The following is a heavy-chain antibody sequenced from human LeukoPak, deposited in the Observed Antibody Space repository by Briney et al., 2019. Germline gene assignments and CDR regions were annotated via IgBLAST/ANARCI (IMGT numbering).Heavy chain of an antibody. CDR1: GFILSQYG. Sequence: PGGSLRLSCAASGFILSQYGFNWVRQAPGKGLEWVSHIRYTSETFYADSVEGRFTISRDHARDSLYLQMNNLRGEDTAVYYCARAYSSGWLFWFDPWGQGTLVTVSS. CDR2: IRYTSET. V-gene: IGHV3-48*01. D-gene: IGHD6-19*01. CDR3: ARAYSSGWLFWFDP. J-gene: IGHJ5*02.